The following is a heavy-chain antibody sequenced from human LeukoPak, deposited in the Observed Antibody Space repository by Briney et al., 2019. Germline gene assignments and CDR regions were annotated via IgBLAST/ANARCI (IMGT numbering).Heavy chain of an antibody. V-gene: IGHV3-66*02. J-gene: IGHJ3*02. CDR3: ARDLAFDI. Sequence: PGGSLRLSCAAYGFTVSSNYMSWVRQAPGKGLEWVSVIYSGGSRYYADSVKGRFTISRDNSKNTLYLQMNSLRAEDTAVYYCARDLAFDIWGQGTMVTVSS. CDR1: GFTVSSNY. CDR2: IYSGGSR.